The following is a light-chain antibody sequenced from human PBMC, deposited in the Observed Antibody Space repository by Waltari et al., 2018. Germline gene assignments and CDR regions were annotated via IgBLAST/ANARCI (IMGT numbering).Light chain of an antibody. J-gene: IGLJ1*01. Sequence: SYELTQPLSVSVALGQTDRITCGGNNIGSKNVHWYQQKPGQAPVLVIYRDSNRPSGIPERFSGSNSGNTATLTISRAQAGDEADYYCQVWDSSTVVFGTGTKVTVL. V-gene: IGLV3-9*01. CDR1: NIGSKN. CDR3: QVWDSSTVV. CDR2: RDS.